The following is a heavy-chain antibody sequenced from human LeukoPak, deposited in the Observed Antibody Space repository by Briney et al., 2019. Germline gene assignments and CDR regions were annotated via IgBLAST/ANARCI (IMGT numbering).Heavy chain of an antibody. Sequence: GGSLRLSCAASGFTFSSYEMNWVRQAPGKGLEWVSYISSSGSTIYYADSVKGRFTISRDNAKNSLYLQMNSLRAEDTAVYYCARVLGFSYGSDYWGQGTLVTVSS. CDR3: ARVLGFSYGSDY. V-gene: IGHV3-48*03. D-gene: IGHD5-18*01. CDR2: ISSSGSTI. J-gene: IGHJ4*02. CDR1: GFTFSSYE.